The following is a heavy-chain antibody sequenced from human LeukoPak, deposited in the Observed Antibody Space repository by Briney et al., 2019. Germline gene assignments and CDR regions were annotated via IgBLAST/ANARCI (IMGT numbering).Heavy chain of an antibody. CDR3: ARPLMVYAISTPRDYYGMDV. Sequence: GASVKVSCKASGYTFTSYAMHWVRQAPGQRLEWMGWINAGNGNTKYSQKFQGRVTITRDTSASTAYMELSSLRSEDTAVYYCARPLMVYAISTPRDYYGMDVWGQGTTVTVSS. CDR1: GYTFTSYA. CDR2: INAGNGNT. D-gene: IGHD2-8*01. V-gene: IGHV1-3*01. J-gene: IGHJ6*02.